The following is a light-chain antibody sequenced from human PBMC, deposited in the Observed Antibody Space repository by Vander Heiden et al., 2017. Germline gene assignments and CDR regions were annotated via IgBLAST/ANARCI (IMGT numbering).Light chain of an antibody. Sequence: HSAFTHPASVSVSPTLSITNSCTGTSSDVGGYNYVSWYQQHPVKAPKLMIYEVSNRPSGVSNRFSGSKSGNTASLTISGLQAEDEADYYCSSYTSSSTLYVFGTGTKVTVL. J-gene: IGLJ1*01. CDR3: SSYTSSSTLYV. V-gene: IGLV2-14*01. CDR1: SSDVGGYNY. CDR2: EVS.